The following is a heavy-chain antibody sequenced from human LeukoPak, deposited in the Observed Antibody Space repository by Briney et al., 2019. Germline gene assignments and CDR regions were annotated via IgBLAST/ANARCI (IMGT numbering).Heavy chain of an antibody. CDR3: ARGGEGYCSGGSCGGEFDY. Sequence: GGSLRLSCAASGFTFSSYWMSWVRQAPGKGLARVANIKQVGSEKYYVDSVQGRFTISRDNAKNSLYLQMNSLRAEDTAVYYCARGGEGYCSGGSCGGEFDYWGQGTLVTVSS. CDR1: GFTFSSYW. CDR2: IKQVGSEK. V-gene: IGHV3-7*01. J-gene: IGHJ4*02. D-gene: IGHD2-15*01.